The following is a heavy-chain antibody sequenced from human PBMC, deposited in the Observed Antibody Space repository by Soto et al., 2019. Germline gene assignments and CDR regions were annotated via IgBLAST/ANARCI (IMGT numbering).Heavy chain of an antibody. CDR3: ARVSRSSRMYYFDY. CDR2: ISSSSSYI. CDR1: GFTFSSYS. Sequence: EVQLVESGGGLVKPGGSLRLSCAASGFTFSSYSMNWVRQAPGKGLEWVSSISSSSSYIYYADSVKGRFTISRDNAKNSLYLHMNSLRAEDTAVYYCARVSRSSRMYYFDYWGQGTLVTVSS. V-gene: IGHV3-21*01. J-gene: IGHJ4*02. D-gene: IGHD6-19*01.